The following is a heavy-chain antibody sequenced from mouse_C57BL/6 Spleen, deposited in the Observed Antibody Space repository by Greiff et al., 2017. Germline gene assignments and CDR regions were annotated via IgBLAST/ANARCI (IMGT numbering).Heavy chain of an antibody. V-gene: IGHV1-82*01. Sequence: QVQLQQSGPELVKPGASVKLSCKASGYAFSSSWMNWVKQRPGQGLEWIGRIYPGDGDTNYNGKFKGKATLTADTSSSTAYMQLSSLTSEDSAVYFCARGGTGTGYYYYWGQGTTLTVSS. CDR2: IYPGDGDT. CDR3: ARGGTGTGYYYY. J-gene: IGHJ2*01. CDR1: GYAFSSSW. D-gene: IGHD4-1*01.